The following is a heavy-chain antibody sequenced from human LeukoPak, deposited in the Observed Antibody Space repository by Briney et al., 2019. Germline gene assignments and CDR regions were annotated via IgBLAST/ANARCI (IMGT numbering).Heavy chain of an antibody. V-gene: IGHV3-23*01. CDR3: AKDQGGSYPYYMDL. CDR1: GFTFSSYG. Sequence: GGSLRLSCAASGFTFSSYGMSWVRQAPGKGLEWVSAISGSGGSTYYADSVKGRFTISRDNSKNTLYLQMNSLRAEDTAVYYCAKDQGGSYPYYMDLWGKGTTVTISS. D-gene: IGHD1-26*01. J-gene: IGHJ6*03. CDR2: ISGSGGST.